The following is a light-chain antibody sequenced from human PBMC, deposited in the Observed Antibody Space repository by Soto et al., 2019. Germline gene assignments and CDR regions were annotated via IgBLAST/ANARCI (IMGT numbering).Light chain of an antibody. J-gene: IGKJ5*01. CDR1: QSVDFY. V-gene: IGKV3-11*01. CDR2: DAS. Sequence: EIMLTHSLATLSLTPRERATLSFMASQSVDFYLVWYQHKPGQASRLLIYDASKRATGIPARFSGSGSGTDFTLTISSLEPEDCAVYYCQQRSNWIPITFGQGTRLAIK. CDR3: QQRSNWIPIT.